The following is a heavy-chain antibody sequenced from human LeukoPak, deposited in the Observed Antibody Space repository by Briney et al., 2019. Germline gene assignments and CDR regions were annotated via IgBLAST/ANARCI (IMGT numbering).Heavy chain of an antibody. D-gene: IGHD2-2*01. Sequence: GGSLRLSCAASGFTFSSYAMSWVRQAPGKGLEWVSAISGSGGSTYYADSVKGRFTISRDNSKNTLYLQMNSLRAEDTAVYYCARLGGFVVVPATYCYYYGMDVWGQGTTVTVSS. CDR1: GFTFSSYA. CDR3: ARLGGFVVVPATYCYYYGMDV. J-gene: IGHJ6*02. V-gene: IGHV3-23*01. CDR2: ISGSGGST.